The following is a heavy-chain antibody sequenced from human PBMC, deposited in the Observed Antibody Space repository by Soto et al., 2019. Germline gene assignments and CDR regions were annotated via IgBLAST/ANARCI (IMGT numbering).Heavy chain of an antibody. Sequence: ASVKVSCKVSGYTLTELSMHWVRQAPGKGLEWMGGFDPEDGETIYAQKFQGRVTMTEDTSTDTAYMELSSLRSEDTAVYYCATPIFGVVRSAFDCWGQGTMVTVSS. CDR2: FDPEDGET. CDR3: ATPIFGVVRSAFDC. J-gene: IGHJ3*01. V-gene: IGHV1-24*01. CDR1: GYTLTELS. D-gene: IGHD3-3*01.